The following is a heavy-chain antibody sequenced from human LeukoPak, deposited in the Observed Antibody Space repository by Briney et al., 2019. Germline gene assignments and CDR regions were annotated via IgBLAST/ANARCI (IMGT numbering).Heavy chain of an antibody. V-gene: IGHV3-66*01. D-gene: IGHD3-3*01. Sequence: GGSLRLSCAASGFSVSRSYMNWVRQAPGRGLEWVSVIYSSGSAFYADSVKDRFITSRDNSKNTLFLQMNRLTGEDTAVYYCSRDTHDDFWSGFSETWGQGTLVTVSS. J-gene: IGHJ5*02. CDR1: GFSVSRSY. CDR2: IYSSGSA. CDR3: SRDTHDDFWSGFSET.